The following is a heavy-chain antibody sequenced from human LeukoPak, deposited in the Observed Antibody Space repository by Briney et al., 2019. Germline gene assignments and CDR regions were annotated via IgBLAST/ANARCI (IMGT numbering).Heavy chain of an antibody. CDR1: GYTFTNYG. CDR2: ISAYNGNT. Sequence: ASVKVSCKASGYTFTNYGITWVRQAPGQGLEWMGWISAYNGNTNYAQKLQGRVTMTTDTSTSTAYMELRSLRSDDTAVYYCARVDAWGVVVPAAMGGLANWFDPWGQGTLVTVSS. V-gene: IGHV1-18*01. J-gene: IGHJ5*02. D-gene: IGHD2-2*01. CDR3: ARVDAWGVVVPAAMGGLANWFDP.